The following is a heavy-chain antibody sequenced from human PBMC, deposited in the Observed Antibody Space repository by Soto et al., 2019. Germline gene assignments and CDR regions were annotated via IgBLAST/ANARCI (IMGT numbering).Heavy chain of an antibody. CDR3: ARGKAVAGKSAYNWFDP. Sequence: GASVKVSCKASGYTFTSYGISWVRQAPGQGLEWMGWISAYNGNTNYAQKLQGRVTMTTDTSTSTAYMELRSLRSDDTAVYYCARGKAVAGKSAYNWFDPWGQGTLVTVPS. CDR1: GYTFTSYG. V-gene: IGHV1-18*01. J-gene: IGHJ5*02. CDR2: ISAYNGNT. D-gene: IGHD6-19*01.